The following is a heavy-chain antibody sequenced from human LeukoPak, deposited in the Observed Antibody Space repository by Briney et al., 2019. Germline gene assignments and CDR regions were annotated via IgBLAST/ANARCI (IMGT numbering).Heavy chain of an antibody. CDR1: GGSISSSSYY. CDR3: ARGHLFGEVMIDY. J-gene: IGHJ4*02. Sequence: KTSETLSLTCTVSGGSISSSSYYWGWIRQPPGKGLEWIGSIYYSGSTYYNPSLKSRVTISVDTSKNQFSLKLSSVTAADTAVYYCARGHLFGEVMIDYWGQGTLVTVSS. D-gene: IGHD3-10*02. CDR2: IYYSGST. V-gene: IGHV4-39*07.